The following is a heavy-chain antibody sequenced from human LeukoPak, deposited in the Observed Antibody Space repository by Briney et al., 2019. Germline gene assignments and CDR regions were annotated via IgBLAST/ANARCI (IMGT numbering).Heavy chain of an antibody. D-gene: IGHD3-22*01. V-gene: IGHV4-4*02. Sequence: SETLSLTCAVSGVSVSIDNWWSWVRQSPGKGLEWIGEIHRSGSTNYNPSLKSRVTISVDKSKNQFSLKLTSVTAADTAVYFCARRSYFDSTGYFDSWGRGTLVTVSS. CDR3: ARRSYFDSTGYFDS. J-gene: IGHJ5*01. CDR1: GVSVSIDNW. CDR2: IHRSGST.